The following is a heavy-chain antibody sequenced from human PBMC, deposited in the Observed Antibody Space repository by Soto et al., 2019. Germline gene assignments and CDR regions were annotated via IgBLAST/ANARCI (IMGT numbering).Heavy chain of an antibody. J-gene: IGHJ6*02. Sequence: SETLSLTCTVSGGSISSGDYYWGWIRQPPGKGLEWIGSIYYSGSTHYNPSLKSRVTISVDTSKNQFSLKLSSVTAADTAVYYCARHCSSTSCPENYYYYGMDVWGQGTTVTVSS. CDR2: IYYSGST. D-gene: IGHD2-2*01. CDR1: GGSISSGDYY. V-gene: IGHV4-39*01. CDR3: ARHCSSTSCPENYYYYGMDV.